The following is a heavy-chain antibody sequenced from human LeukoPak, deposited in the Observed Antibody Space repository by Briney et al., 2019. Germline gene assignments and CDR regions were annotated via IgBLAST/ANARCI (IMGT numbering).Heavy chain of an antibody. Sequence: GGSLRLSCAASGFTFSSYAMSWVRQAPGKGLEWVSAISGSGGSTYYADSVKGRFTISRDNSKNTLYLQMNSLRAEDTAVYYCAGGDYVDYYYGMDVWGQGTTVTVSS. CDR3: AGGDYVDYYYGMDV. CDR2: ISGSGGST. J-gene: IGHJ6*02. CDR1: GFTFSSYA. V-gene: IGHV3-23*01. D-gene: IGHD4-17*01.